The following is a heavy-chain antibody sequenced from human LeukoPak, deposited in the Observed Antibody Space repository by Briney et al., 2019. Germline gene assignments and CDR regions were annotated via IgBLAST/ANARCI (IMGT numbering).Heavy chain of an antibody. D-gene: IGHD3-3*01. CDR1: GYTFTRYG. CDR3: ARDQGNPYDFWSHITRSDYYYYMDV. J-gene: IGHJ6*03. V-gene: IGHV1-18*01. CDR2: ISAYNGNT. Sequence: ASVNVSCKASGYTFTRYGISWVRQAPGQGLEWMGWISAYNGNTNYAQKLQGRVTMTTDTSTSTAYMELRSLRSDDTAVYYCARDQGNPYDFWSHITRSDYYYYMDVWGKGTTVTVSS.